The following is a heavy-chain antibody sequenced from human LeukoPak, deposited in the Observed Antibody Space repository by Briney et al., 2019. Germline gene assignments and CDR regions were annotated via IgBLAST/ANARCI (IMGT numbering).Heavy chain of an antibody. D-gene: IGHD3-10*01. J-gene: IGHJ4*02. CDR2: IYYSGST. V-gene: IGHV4-59*01. CDR1: GGSISSYY. Sequence: SETLSLTCTVSGGSISSYYWSWIRQPPGKGLEWIGYIYYSGSTNYNPSLKSRVTISVDTSKNQFSLKLGSVTAADTAVYYCATGQVNYYGSGSDHFDYWGQGTLVTVSS. CDR3: ATGQVNYYGSGSDHFDY.